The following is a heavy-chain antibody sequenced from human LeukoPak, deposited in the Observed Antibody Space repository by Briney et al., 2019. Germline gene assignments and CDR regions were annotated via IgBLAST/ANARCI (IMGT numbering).Heavy chain of an antibody. D-gene: IGHD3-10*01. CDR2: ISAYNGNT. CDR3: ARAAGSGSIGYMDV. CDR1: GYTFTSYG. V-gene: IGHV1-18*01. J-gene: IGHJ6*03. Sequence: ASVEVSCKASGYTFTSYGISWVRQAPGQGLEWMGWISAYNGNTNYAQKLQGRVTMTTDTSTSTAYMELRSLRSDDTAVYYCARAAGSGSIGYMDVWGKGTTVTISS.